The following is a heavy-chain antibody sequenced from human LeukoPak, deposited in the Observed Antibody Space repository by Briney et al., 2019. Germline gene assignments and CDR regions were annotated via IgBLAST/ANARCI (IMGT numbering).Heavy chain of an antibody. J-gene: IGHJ4*02. D-gene: IGHD6-19*01. CDR3: ARGGIALAGTLGY. CDR2: IYYSGST. CDR1: GGSISSSSYY. Sequence: SETLSLTCTVSGGSISSSSYYWGWIRQPPGKGLEWIGYIYYSGSTNYNPSLKSRVTISVDTSKNQFSLKPSSVTAADTAVYYCARGGIALAGTLGYWGQGALVTVSS. V-gene: IGHV4-61*05.